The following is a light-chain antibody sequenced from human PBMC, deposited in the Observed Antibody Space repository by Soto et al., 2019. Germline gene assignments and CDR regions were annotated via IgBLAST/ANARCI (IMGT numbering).Light chain of an antibody. J-gene: IGKJ1*01. CDR3: QQYNSYSRT. CDR2: DAS. Sequence: DIQMTQSPSTLSASVGDRVTITCRASQSISSWLAWYQQKPGKAPKLLIYDASSLESGVPSRFSGSGSGTEFTLTISCLEPYDFATYLRQQYNSYSRTFGQGTKVDIK. V-gene: IGKV1-5*01. CDR1: QSISSW.